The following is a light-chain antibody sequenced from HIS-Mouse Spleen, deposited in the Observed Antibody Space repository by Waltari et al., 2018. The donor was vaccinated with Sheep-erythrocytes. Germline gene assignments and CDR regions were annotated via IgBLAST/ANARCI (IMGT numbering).Light chain of an antibody. Sequence: QSALTQPPSASGSPGQSVTIPCTGTSSDVGGYNYLSWYQQHPGKAPNLMIYEVSKRPTGGPDRFCGSKPGKRASLAVSGLQAEDEADYYCSSYAGSNNYGFGTGTKVTVL. J-gene: IGLJ1*01. CDR1: SSDVGGYNY. CDR2: EVS. V-gene: IGLV2-8*01. CDR3: SSYAGSNNYG.